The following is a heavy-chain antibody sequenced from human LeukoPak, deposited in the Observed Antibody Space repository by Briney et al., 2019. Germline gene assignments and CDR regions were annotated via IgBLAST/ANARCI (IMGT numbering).Heavy chain of an antibody. J-gene: IGHJ4*02. V-gene: IGHV4-4*07. CDR1: GDSISGFY. CDR3: ARDTMVRGVDY. D-gene: IGHD3-10*01. CDR2: IYTSGST. Sequence: KASETLSLTCTVSGDSISGFYWSWIRQAAGKGLEWIGHIYTSGSTNYNPSLKSRVTMSVDMSKNQFSLKLRSVTAADTAVYYCARDTMVRGVDYWGQGTLVTVSS.